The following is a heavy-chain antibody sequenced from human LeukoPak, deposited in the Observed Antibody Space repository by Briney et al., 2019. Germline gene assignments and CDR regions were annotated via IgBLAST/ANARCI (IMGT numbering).Heavy chain of an antibody. D-gene: IGHD3-10*01. J-gene: IGHJ4*02. CDR1: GFTFSSYA. V-gene: IGHV3-30-3*01. CDR3: ATNMASGSYHNY. Sequence: PGGSLRLSCAASGFTFSSYAMHWVRQAPGKGLEWVAVISYDGSNKYYADSVKGRFTISRDNSKNTLYLQMNSLRAEDTAVYYCATNMASGSYHNYWGQGTLVTVSS. CDR2: ISYDGSNK.